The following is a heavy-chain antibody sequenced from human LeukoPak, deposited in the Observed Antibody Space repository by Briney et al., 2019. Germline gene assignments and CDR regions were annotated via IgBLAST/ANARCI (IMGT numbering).Heavy chain of an antibody. CDR3: ARVPTPGYYYYYGMDV. CDR2: IYYSGST. V-gene: IGHV4-59*01. J-gene: IGHJ6*02. CDR1: GGSISSYY. Sequence: SETLSLTRTVSGGSISSYYWSWIRQPPGKGLEWIGYIYYSGSTNYNPSLKSRVTISVDTSKNQFSLKLSSVTAADTAVYYCARVPTPGYYYYYGMDVWGQGTTVTVSS.